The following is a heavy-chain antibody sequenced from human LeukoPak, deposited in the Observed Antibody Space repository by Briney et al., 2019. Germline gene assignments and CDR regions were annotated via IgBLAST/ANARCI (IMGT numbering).Heavy chain of an antibody. V-gene: IGHV3-53*01. D-gene: IGHD3-10*01. CDR2: VYSGGST. CDR3: ARALRFDLAFDY. J-gene: IGHJ4*02. CDR1: GFTVSNSY. Sequence: GGSLRLSCAASGFTVSNSYMSWVRQAPGKGLQGVSVVYSGGSTFYADSVKGRFTVSRDSSKNTLYLEMNSLRAEDTAVYYCARALRFDLAFDYWGQGTLVTVSS.